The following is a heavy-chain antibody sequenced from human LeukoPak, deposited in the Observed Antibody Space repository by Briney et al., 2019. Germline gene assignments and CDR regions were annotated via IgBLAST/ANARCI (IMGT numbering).Heavy chain of an antibody. J-gene: IGHJ6*02. CDR3: ARETRYSSSWLDSYYYGMDV. Sequence: ASVKVSCKASGGTFSSYAISWVRQAPGQGLEWMGGIIPIFSTANYAQKFQGRVTITADESTSTAYMELSSLRSEDTAVYYCARETRYSSSWLDSYYYGMDVWGQGTTVTVSS. CDR2: IIPIFSTA. CDR1: GGTFSSYA. D-gene: IGHD6-13*01. V-gene: IGHV1-69*01.